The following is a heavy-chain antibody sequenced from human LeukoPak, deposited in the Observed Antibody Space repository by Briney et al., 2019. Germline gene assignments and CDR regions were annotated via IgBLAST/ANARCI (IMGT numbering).Heavy chain of an antibody. CDR2: IYPGDSDT. V-gene: IGHV5-51*01. J-gene: IGHJ4*02. D-gene: IGHD3-3*01. Sequence: GESLKISCKGSGYSFTSYWIGWVRQMPGKGLEWMGIIYPGDSDTRYSPSFQGQVTISADKSISTAYLQWSSLKSSDSAMYYCASIDARGATTYYDFWSDYYSRWSPLDYWGQGTLVTVSS. CDR1: GYSFTSYW. CDR3: ASIDARGATTYYDFWSDYYSRWSPLDY.